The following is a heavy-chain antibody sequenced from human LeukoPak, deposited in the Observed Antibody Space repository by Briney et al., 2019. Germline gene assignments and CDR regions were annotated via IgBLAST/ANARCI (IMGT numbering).Heavy chain of an antibody. CDR2: IRYDGSIK. D-gene: IGHD3-3*01. J-gene: IGHJ3*02. V-gene: IGHV3-30*02. CDR1: GFTFSSYG. Sequence: GGSLRLSCAASGFTFSSYGIHWVRQAPGKGLEWVAFIRYDGSIKYYADSVKGRFTVSGDNSKNTVYLQMNSLRAEDTAVYYCAKEASAFGSAFDAFDMWGQGTMVTVSS. CDR3: AKEASAFGSAFDAFDM.